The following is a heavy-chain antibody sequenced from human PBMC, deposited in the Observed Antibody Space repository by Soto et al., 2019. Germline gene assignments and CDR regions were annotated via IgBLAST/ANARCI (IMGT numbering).Heavy chain of an antibody. CDR3: ASEGVNTPQLKFDP. D-gene: IGHD1-1*01. CDR2: IWYDGSNK. V-gene: IGHV3-33*01. Sequence: QPGGSLRLSCAASGFTFSSYGMHWVRQAPGKGLEWVAVIWYDGSNKYYADSVKGRFTISRDNSKNTLYLQMNSLRAEDTAVYYCASEGVNTPQLKFDPWGQGTLVTVSS. J-gene: IGHJ5*02. CDR1: GFTFSSYG.